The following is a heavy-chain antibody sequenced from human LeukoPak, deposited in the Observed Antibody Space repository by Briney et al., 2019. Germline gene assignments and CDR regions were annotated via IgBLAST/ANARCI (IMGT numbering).Heavy chain of an antibody. D-gene: IGHD6-6*01. CDR1: GDSIHSVYYY. V-gene: IGHV4-39*01. CDR3: ARHRKSARNYLYYYMDV. CDR2: VYFDGDT. J-gene: IGHJ6*03. Sequence: SETLSLTCTVSGDSIHSVYYYWGWLRQSPGKGLEWLGSVYFDGDTSYSPSLKSRLIISIDSSKNQFSLNLTSVTAADTALYYCARHRKSARNYLYYYMDVWGKGTTLTVSS.